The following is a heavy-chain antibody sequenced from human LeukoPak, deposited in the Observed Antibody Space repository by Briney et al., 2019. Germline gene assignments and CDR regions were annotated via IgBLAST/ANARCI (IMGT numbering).Heavy chain of an antibody. J-gene: IGHJ4*02. CDR3: ARRSRIDFWSGYYTGYIDY. CDR2: ISYDGSNK. D-gene: IGHD3-3*01. CDR1: GFTFSSYA. Sequence: GGSLRLSCAASGFTFSSYAMHWVRQAPGKGLEWVAVISYDGSNKYYADSVKGRFTISRDNSKNTLYLQMNSLRAEDTAVYYCARRSRIDFWSGYYTGYIDYWGQGTLVTVSS. V-gene: IGHV3-30-3*01.